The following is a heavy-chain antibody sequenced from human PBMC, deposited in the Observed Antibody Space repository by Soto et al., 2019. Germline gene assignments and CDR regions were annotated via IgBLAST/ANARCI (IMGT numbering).Heavy chain of an antibody. J-gene: IGHJ6*02. V-gene: IGHV1-69*01. Sequence: QVQLVQSGAEVKKPGSSVKVSCKASGGTFSSYAISWVRQAPGQGLEWMGGIIPIFGTANYAQKFQGRVTITADESKSTAYMELSSLRSEDTAVYYCARDGGSYSSSWYDYYYYYGMDVWGQGTTVTVSS. CDR2: IIPIFGTA. CDR3: ARDGGSYSSSWYDYYYYYGMDV. CDR1: GGTFSSYA. D-gene: IGHD6-13*01.